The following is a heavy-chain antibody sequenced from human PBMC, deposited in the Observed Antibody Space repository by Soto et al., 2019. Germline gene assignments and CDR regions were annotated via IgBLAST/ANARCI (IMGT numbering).Heavy chain of an antibody. V-gene: IGHV1-69*13. CDR1: GYTFTNYD. D-gene: IGHD4-17*01. Sequence: GASLKVSCKSSGYTFTNYDINWVRQAPGQGLEWMGGIIPNFGTANYAQKFQGRVTITADESTSTAYMELSSLRSEDTAVYYCARNLGLAGDSIDYWGQGTLVTVSS. CDR2: IIPNFGTA. J-gene: IGHJ4*02. CDR3: ARNLGLAGDSIDY.